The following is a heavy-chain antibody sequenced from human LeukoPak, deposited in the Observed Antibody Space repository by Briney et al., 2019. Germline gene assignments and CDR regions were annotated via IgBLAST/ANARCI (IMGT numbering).Heavy chain of an antibody. J-gene: IGHJ4*02. CDR3: ARSPDLRYFDWGHVYYFDY. D-gene: IGHD3-9*01. Sequence: GASVKVSCKASGGTFSSYAISWVRQAPGQGLEWMGRIIPIFGIANYAQKFQGRVTITADKSTSTAYMELSSLRSEDTAVYYCARSPDLRYFDWGHVYYFDYWGQGTLVTVSS. V-gene: IGHV1-69*04. CDR1: GGTFSSYA. CDR2: IIPIFGIA.